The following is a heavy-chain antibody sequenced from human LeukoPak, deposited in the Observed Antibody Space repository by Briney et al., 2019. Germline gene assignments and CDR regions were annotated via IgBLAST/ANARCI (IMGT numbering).Heavy chain of an antibody. CDR1: GFSLRNYW. Sequence: GGSLRLSCAASGFSLRNYWMTWVRQSPGKGLEWVAIINPDGSGKYSVDSVKGRFTISRDNAENSLYLQMSSLRAEDTAVYYCARGGHRQKEFWGQGTLVTVSS. J-gene: IGHJ4*02. V-gene: IGHV3-7*01. CDR3: ARGGHRQKEF. CDR2: INPDGSGK. D-gene: IGHD3-10*01.